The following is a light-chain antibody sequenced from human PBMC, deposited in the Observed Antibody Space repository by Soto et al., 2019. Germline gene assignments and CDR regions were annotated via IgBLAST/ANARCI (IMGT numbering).Light chain of an antibody. CDR2: EVT. CDR3: SSYTRNSTPVV. Sequence: QSALTQPASVSGSPGQSITISCTGTSSDVGAYKYVSWYQQHPGKAPKLLISEVTNRPSGVSNRFSGSKSGNTASLTISGLHAEDEADYYCSSYTRNSTPVVFGGGTKVTVL. J-gene: IGLJ2*01. V-gene: IGLV2-14*01. CDR1: SSDVGAYKY.